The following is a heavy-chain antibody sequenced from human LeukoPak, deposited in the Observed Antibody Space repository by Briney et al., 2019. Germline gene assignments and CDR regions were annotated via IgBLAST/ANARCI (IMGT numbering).Heavy chain of an antibody. CDR3: AKTPNAFVRGGYYFEY. CDR2: INHSGST. Sequence: SETLSLTCAVYGGSFSGYYWNWIRQPPGKGPEWIGEINHSGSTNYNPSLKSRVTISVDTSKNQFSLKLSSVTAADTAVYYCAKTPNAFVRGGYYFEYWGQGTLVTVSS. J-gene: IGHJ4*02. D-gene: IGHD6-6*01. V-gene: IGHV4-34*01. CDR1: GGSFSGYY.